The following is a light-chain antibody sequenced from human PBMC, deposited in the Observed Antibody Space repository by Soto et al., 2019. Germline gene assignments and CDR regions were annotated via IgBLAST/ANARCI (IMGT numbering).Light chain of an antibody. Sequence: EIVWTQSPGTLSFSQGERATLSCRASQSVSSSYLAWYQQKPGQAPRLLIYGASSRATGIPDRFSGSGSGTDFTLTISRLEPGDFAVYYCQQYGSSPWTFGQGTKEEIK. CDR3: QQYGSSPWT. J-gene: IGKJ1*01. CDR1: QSVSSSY. V-gene: IGKV3-20*01. CDR2: GAS.